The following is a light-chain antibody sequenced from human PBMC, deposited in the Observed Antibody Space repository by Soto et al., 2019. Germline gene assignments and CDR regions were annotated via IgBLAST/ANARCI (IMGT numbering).Light chain of an antibody. CDR1: QSVSDN. CDR3: QQYNDWPLT. Sequence: EILMTQSPVTLSVSPGERVTLSYRASQSVSDNLAWYQQKPGQAPSLLIYGAFTRATGVPARFSGAGSGTEFTLTISSLQSEDFALYYCQQYNDWPLTFGQGTKVEI. J-gene: IGKJ1*01. CDR2: GAF. V-gene: IGKV3-15*01.